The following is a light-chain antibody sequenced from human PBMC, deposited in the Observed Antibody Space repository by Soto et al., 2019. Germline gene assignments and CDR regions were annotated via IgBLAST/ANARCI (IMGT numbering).Light chain of an antibody. V-gene: IGKV3-11*01. CDR2: DAS. CDR3: QQHSNRLT. J-gene: IGKJ4*01. Sequence: EIVLTQSPATLSLSPGERATLSCRASQSVDSYLAWYQQKPGQSPRLLIFDASNRDTGIPARFSGSGSGTDFTLTISSLEPEDFAVYYCQQHSNRLTFGGGTKVEIK. CDR1: QSVDSY.